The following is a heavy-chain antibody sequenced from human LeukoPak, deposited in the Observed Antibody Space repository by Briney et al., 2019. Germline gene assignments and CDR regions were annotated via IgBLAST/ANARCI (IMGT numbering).Heavy chain of an antibody. V-gene: IGHV4-34*01. CDR2: INHSGST. CDR3: ARGRGIAAAGKPTGYFQH. J-gene: IGHJ1*01. CDR1: GGSFSGYY. Sequence: SGTLSLTCAVYGGSFSGYYWSWIRQPPGKGLEWIGEINHSGSTNYNPSLKSRVTISVDTSKNQFSLKLSSVTAADTAVYYCARGRGIAAAGKPTGYFQHWGQGTLVTVSS. D-gene: IGHD6-13*01.